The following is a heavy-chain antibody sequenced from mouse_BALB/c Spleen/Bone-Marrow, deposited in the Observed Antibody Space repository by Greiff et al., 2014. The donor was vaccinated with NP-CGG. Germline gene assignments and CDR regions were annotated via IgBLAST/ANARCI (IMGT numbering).Heavy chain of an antibody. Sequence: EVQLVESGPELVKPGASVKISCKASGYSFTGYFMNWVMQSHGKSLEWIGRINPYNGDTFYNQKFKGKATLTVDKSSSTAHMELRSLASEDSAVYYWTRGTTDWYFDVWGAGTTVSVPS. CDR1: GYSFTGYF. D-gene: IGHD2-12*01. J-gene: IGHJ1*01. V-gene: IGHV1-20*02. CDR3: TRGTTDWYFDV. CDR2: INPYNGDT.